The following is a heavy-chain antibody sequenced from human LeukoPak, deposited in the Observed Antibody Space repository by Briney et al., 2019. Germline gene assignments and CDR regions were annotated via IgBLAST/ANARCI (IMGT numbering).Heavy chain of an antibody. Sequence: GGSLRLSCAASGFTFSSYAMSWVRQAPGKGLEWVSVIYSGGSTYYADSVKGRFTISRDNSKNTLYLQMNSLRAEDTAVYYCARGATTFYWGQGTLVTVSS. CDR3: ARGATTFY. CDR2: IYSGGST. D-gene: IGHD3-16*01. V-gene: IGHV3-53*01. J-gene: IGHJ4*02. CDR1: GFTFSSYA.